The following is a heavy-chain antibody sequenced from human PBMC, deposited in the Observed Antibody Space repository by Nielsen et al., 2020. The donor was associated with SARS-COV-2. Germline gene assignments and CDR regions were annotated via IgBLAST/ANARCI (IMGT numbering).Heavy chain of an antibody. CDR1: GFTFSSYS. CDR3: ASEVAATRGY. CDR2: ISGRGSDT. D-gene: IGHD2-15*01. Sequence: GESLKISCVVSGFTFSSYSMSWVRQAPGKGLEWVSAISGRGSDTYYADAVKGRFTISRDNAKNSLYLQMNSLRAEDTALYYCASEVAATRGYWGQGTLVTVSS. J-gene: IGHJ4*02. V-gene: IGHV3-21*04.